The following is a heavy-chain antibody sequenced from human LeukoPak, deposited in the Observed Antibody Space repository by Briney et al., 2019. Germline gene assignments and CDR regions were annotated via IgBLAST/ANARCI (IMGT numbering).Heavy chain of an antibody. V-gene: IGHV3-21*01. CDR1: GFTFSSYS. J-gene: IGHJ4*02. D-gene: IGHD6-13*01. CDR2: ISSSSSYI. CDR3: AKDPRRYSRTGGYFDY. Sequence: GGSLRLSCAASGFTFSSYSMNWVRQAPGKGLEWVSSISSSSSYIYCADSVKGRFTISRDNSKNTLYLQMNSLRAEDTAVYYCAKDPRRYSRTGGYFDYWGQGTLVTVSS.